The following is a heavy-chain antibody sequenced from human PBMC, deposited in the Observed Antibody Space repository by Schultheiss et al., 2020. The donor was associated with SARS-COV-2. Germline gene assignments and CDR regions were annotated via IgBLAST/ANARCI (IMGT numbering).Heavy chain of an antibody. CDR2: INHSGST. Sequence: SETLSLTCTVSGGSISSYYWGWIRQPPGKGLEWIGEINHSGSTNYNPSLKSRVTISVDTSKNQFSLKLSSVTAADTAVYYCARGDSSSYAFDIWGQGTMVTVSS. D-gene: IGHD6-6*01. CDR1: GGSISSYY. V-gene: IGHV4-34*01. CDR3: ARGDSSSYAFDI. J-gene: IGHJ3*02.